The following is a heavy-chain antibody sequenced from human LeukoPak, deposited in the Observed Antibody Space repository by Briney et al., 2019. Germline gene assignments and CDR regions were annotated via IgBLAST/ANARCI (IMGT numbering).Heavy chain of an antibody. D-gene: IGHD7-27*01. J-gene: IGHJ4*02. V-gene: IGHV3-7*01. CDR1: GFTFSSYW. CDR3: SRTGETGDLDY. CDR2: IKQDGSEK. Sequence: GGSLRLSCAASGFTFSSYWMSWVRQAPGKGLEWVANIKQDGSEKYYVDSVKGRFTISRDNAKNSLYLQMNSLRAEDTAVYYCSRTGETGDLDYWGQGTLVTVSS.